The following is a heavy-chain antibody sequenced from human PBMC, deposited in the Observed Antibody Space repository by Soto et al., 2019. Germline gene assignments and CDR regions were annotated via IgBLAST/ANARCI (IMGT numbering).Heavy chain of an antibody. D-gene: IGHD3-10*01. Sequence: PGGSLRLSCAASGFTFSRYAIHWVRQAPGKGLEWVAVISRDGTNKYYVDSVKGRFTISRDNSRNTLYLQMNSLRHEDAAVYYCARSRSGAVADSFDFWGQGPLVTVYS. CDR3: ARSRSGAVADSFDF. V-gene: IGHV3-30*04. CDR2: ISRDGTNK. CDR1: GFTFSRYA. J-gene: IGHJ4*02.